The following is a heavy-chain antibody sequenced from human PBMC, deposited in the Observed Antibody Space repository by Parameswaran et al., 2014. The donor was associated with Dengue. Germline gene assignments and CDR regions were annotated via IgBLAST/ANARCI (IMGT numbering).Heavy chain of an antibody. V-gene: IGHV4-4*02. J-gene: IGHJ3*02. CDR2: IYHSGST. D-gene: IGHD2-2*01. Sequence: RQPQEGLEWIGEIYHSGSTNYNPSLKSRVTISVDKSKNQFSLKLSSVTAADTAVYYCARTLVVPAAMNAFDIWGQGTMVTVSS. CDR3: ARTLVVPAAMNAFDI.